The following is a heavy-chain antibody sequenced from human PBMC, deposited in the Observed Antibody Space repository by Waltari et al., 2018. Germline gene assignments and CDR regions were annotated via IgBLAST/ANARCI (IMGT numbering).Heavy chain of an antibody. D-gene: IGHD1-26*01. Sequence: EVQLVESGGGLVQPGGSLRLSCAASGFTFSSYSINWVRQAPGKGLEWVSYISSSSTTIYYADSVKGRFTISRDNAKNSLYLQMNSLRAEDTAVYYCARDSSGNYLYYFDCWGQGTLVTVSS. CDR3: ARDSSGNYLYYFDC. CDR2: ISSSSTTI. J-gene: IGHJ4*02. CDR1: GFTFSSYS. V-gene: IGHV3-48*01.